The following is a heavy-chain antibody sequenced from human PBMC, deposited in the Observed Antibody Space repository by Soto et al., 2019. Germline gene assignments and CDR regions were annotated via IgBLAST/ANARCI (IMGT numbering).Heavy chain of an antibody. CDR1: GGSISSGGYY. J-gene: IGHJ5*02. CDR2: IYYSGST. V-gene: IGHV4-31*03. D-gene: IGHD2-15*01. Sequence: SETLSLTCTVSGGSISSGGYYWSWIRQHPGKGLEWIGYIYYSGSTYYNPSLKSRVTISVDTSKNQFSLKLSSVTAADTAVYYCARHYCSGGSCYPTWFDPWGQGTLVTVSS. CDR3: ARHYCSGGSCYPTWFDP.